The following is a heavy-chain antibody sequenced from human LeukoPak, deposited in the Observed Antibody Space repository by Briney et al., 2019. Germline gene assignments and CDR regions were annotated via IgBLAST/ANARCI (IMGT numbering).Heavy chain of an antibody. J-gene: IGHJ6*03. D-gene: IGHD3-9*01. Sequence: ASVKVSCKASGYTFTSYGISWVRQAPGQGLEWMGCISTYNGNTNYAQKLQGRVTMTTDTSTSTTYMELRSLRTDDTAVYYCASGGKDYDILTGYYKYYYYYMDVWGKGTTVTISS. CDR3: ASGGKDYDILTGYYKYYYYYMDV. CDR1: GYTFTSYG. CDR2: ISTYNGNT. V-gene: IGHV1-18*01.